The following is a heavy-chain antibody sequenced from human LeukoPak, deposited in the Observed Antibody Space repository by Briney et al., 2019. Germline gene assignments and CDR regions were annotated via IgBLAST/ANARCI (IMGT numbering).Heavy chain of an antibody. V-gene: IGHV3-23*01. CDR2: ISGSGGST. CDR1: GFTFSSDA. Sequence: GGSLRLSRAASGFTFSSDAMSWVRQAPGKGLEWVSAISGSGGSTYYADSVKGRFTISRDNSKNTLYLQMNSLRAEDTAVYYCAKVWDSSGWTWIDYWGQGTLVTVSS. J-gene: IGHJ4*02. CDR3: AKVWDSSGWTWIDY. D-gene: IGHD6-19*01.